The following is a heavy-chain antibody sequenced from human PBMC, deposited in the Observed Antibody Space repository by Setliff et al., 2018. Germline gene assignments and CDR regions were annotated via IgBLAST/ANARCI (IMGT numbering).Heavy chain of an antibody. CDR2: FNPNGGGT. CDR3: ARGGMAAAGRKGVFEY. Sequence: ASVKVSCKASGYTFTAYYIHWVRQAPGQGLEWMGWFNPNGGGTNYAQKFQGRVTMTGDTSISTSYLDLIRLTSDDTALYYCARGGMAAAGRKGVFEYWGQGTVVTVP. J-gene: IGHJ4*02. CDR1: GYTFTAYY. D-gene: IGHD6-13*01. V-gene: IGHV1-2*02.